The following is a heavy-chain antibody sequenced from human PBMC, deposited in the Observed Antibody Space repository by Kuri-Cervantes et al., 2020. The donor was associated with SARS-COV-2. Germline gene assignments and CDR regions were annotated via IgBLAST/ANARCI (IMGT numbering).Heavy chain of an antibody. Sequence: GESLKISCAASGFPFRSYWMHWVRQAPGKGLVWVSRTNSDGISTSYADSVKGRFTISRDNAKNTLFLQMNSLRVEDTAVYYCARTPPPGFGDLLSNFPYFYYGMDVWGQGTTVTVSS. CDR3: ARTPPPGFGDLLSNFPYFYYGMDV. J-gene: IGHJ6*02. D-gene: IGHD3-10*01. CDR1: GFPFRSYW. CDR2: TNSDGIST. V-gene: IGHV3-74*01.